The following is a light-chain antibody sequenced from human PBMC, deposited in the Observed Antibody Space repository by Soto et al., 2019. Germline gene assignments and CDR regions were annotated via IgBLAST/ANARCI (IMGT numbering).Light chain of an antibody. Sequence: AIRMTQSPSSLSASTGDRVTIPCRASQDIGTYLAWYQQKPGKAPKLLIYAASCLQSGVPSRFSGSGSGTDFTLTISWLQSEDFATYYCQHYYNYPRTFGQGTKVDI. J-gene: IGKJ1*01. CDR3: QHYYNYPRT. V-gene: IGKV1-8*01. CDR1: QDIGTY. CDR2: AAS.